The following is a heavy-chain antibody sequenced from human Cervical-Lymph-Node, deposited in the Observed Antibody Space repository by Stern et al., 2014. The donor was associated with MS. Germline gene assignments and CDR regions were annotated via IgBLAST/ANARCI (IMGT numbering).Heavy chain of an antibody. D-gene: IGHD3-16*01. J-gene: IGHJ6*02. CDR3: ARGLGVGFRGYYGMDV. CDR2: IYPGGSNT. V-gene: IGHV5-51*03. Sequence: EVQLVESGAEVKKPGESLKISCKGSRDSFTSYWIAWVRQTPAKGLEWMGTIYPGGSNTKYKPSFHGQITTPADRSNIPPSVQRSSLKASDSAMYYCARGLGVGFRGYYGMDVWGQGTTVTVS. CDR1: RDSFTSYW.